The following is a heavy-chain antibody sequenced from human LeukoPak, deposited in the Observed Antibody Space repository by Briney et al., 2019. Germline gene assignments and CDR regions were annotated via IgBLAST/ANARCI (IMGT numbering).Heavy chain of an antibody. Sequence: SETLSLTCTVSGGSISSGGYYWSWIRQHPGKGLEWIGYIYYSGSTYYNPSLKSRVTISVDTSKNQFSLKLSSVTAADTAVYYCARHVLAAGTLPSPRSNLDYWGQGTLVTVSS. D-gene: IGHD6-13*01. V-gene: IGHV4-31*03. J-gene: IGHJ4*02. CDR1: GGSISSGGYY. CDR3: ARHVLAAGTLPSPRSNLDY. CDR2: IYYSGST.